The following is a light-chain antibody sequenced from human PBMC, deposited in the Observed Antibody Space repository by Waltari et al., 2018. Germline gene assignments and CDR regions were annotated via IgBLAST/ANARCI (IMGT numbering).Light chain of an antibody. CDR1: QNINSN. Sequence: IVLTHSPDTLSVSPGETATLSCRARQNINSNLAWYHQRPGPPPRLLIHPASTRAPGVPARFSGSRSGTEFTLTISNLQSEDFAVYYCQQYSRGPPITFGQGTRLEIK. V-gene: IGKV3-15*01. CDR2: PAS. CDR3: QQYSRGPPIT. J-gene: IGKJ5*01.